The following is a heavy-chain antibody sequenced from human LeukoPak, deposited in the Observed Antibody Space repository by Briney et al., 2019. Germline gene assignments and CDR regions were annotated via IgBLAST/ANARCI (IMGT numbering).Heavy chain of an antibody. Sequence: GGSLRLSYAAPGFTFSDYYMSWIRQAPGKGLEWVSYISSNGSTIYYADSVKGRFTISGDNAKNSLYLQMNSLRAENTAVYYCARDKGYSGYDSAAYYWGQGTLVTVSS. D-gene: IGHD5-12*01. V-gene: IGHV3-11*01. CDR3: ARDKGYSGYDSAAYY. J-gene: IGHJ4*02. CDR2: ISSNGSTI. CDR1: GFTFSDYY.